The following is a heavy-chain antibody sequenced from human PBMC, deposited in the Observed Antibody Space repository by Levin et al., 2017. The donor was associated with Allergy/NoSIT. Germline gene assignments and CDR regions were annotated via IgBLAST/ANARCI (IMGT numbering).Heavy chain of an antibody. CDR2: IYSGGST. CDR1: GFTVSSNY. J-gene: IGHJ3*02. CDR3: VLGFGSAAAFDI. V-gene: IGHV3-66*01. D-gene: IGHD3-10*01. Sequence: GESLKISCAASGFTVSSNYMSWVRQAPGKGLEWVSVIYSGGSTYYADSVKGRFTISRDNSKNTLYLQMNSLRAEDTAVYYCVLGFGSAAAFDIWGQGTMVTVSS.